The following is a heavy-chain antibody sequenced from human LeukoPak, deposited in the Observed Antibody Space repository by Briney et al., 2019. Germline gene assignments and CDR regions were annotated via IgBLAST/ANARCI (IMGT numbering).Heavy chain of an antibody. CDR3: AKDASYSGYDLGDWFDP. Sequence: GWSLRLSCAASGFTFSSYGMHWVRQAPGKGLEWVAVIWYDGSNKYYADSVKGRFTISRDNSKNTLYLQMYSLRAEDTAVYYCAKDASYSGYDLGDWFDPWGQGTLVTVSS. CDR1: GFTFSSYG. V-gene: IGHV3-33*06. D-gene: IGHD5-12*01. CDR2: IWYDGSNK. J-gene: IGHJ5*02.